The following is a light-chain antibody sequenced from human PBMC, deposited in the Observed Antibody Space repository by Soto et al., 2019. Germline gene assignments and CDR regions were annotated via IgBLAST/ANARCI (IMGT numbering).Light chain of an antibody. CDR3: QSYDSSLNGVI. Sequence: QLVLTQPPSVSGAPGQRVTISCTGSSSNIGAGYDVHWYQQLPGTAPKLLIYGNSNRPSGVPDRFSGSKSGTSASLAITGLQAEYEADYYCQSYDSSLNGVIFGGGTKLNVL. V-gene: IGLV1-40*01. CDR2: GNS. J-gene: IGLJ2*01. CDR1: SSNIGAGYD.